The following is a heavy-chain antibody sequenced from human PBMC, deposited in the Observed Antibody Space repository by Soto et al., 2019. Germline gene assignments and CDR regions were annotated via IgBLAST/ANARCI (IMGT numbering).Heavy chain of an antibody. J-gene: IGHJ3*02. D-gene: IGHD4-17*01. V-gene: IGHV4-39*01. CDR3: ARRTTVVTPLVAFDI. Sequence: LSLTCTVSGGSISSSIYYWGWIRQPPGKGLEWIGSIYYSGSTYYNPSLKSRVTISVDTSKNQFSLKLSSVTAADTAVYYCARRTTVVTPLVAFDIWGQGTMVTVSS. CDR2: IYYSGST. CDR1: GGSISSSIYY.